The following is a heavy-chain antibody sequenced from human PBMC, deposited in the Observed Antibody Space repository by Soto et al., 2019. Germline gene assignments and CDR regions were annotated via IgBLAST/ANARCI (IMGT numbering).Heavy chain of an antibody. D-gene: IGHD3-10*01. J-gene: IGHJ3*01. CDR1: GGSVTNGRYY. V-gene: IGHV4-61*01. CDR3: ARTGSNDGADAFDV. Sequence: QVQLQESGPRLVKPSETLSLTCTVTGGSVTNGRYYWTWIRQSPEKGLEWIGFVYYTGTTTYNPSLKSRVTISLAPSKSQFSLTMTSVTAADAAVFYCARTGSNDGADAFDVWGQGTRVTVSS. CDR2: VYYTGTT.